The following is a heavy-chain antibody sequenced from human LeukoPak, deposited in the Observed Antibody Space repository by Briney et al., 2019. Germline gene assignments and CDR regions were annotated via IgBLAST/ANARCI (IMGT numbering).Heavy chain of an antibody. CDR1: GGSISSYY. CDR2: IYYSGST. J-gene: IGHJ4*02. V-gene: IGHV4-59*01. Sequence: SETLSLTCTVSGGSISSYYWSWTRQPPGKGLEWIGYIYYSGSTNYNPSLKSRVTISVDTSKNQFSLKLSSVTAADTAVYYCARESVSKDGSFDYWGQGTLVTVSS. CDR3: ARESVSKDGSFDY.